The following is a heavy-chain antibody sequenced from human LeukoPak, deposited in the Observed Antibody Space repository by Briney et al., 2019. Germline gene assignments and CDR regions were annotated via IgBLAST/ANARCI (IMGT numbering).Heavy chain of an antibody. CDR1: GGSFSGYY. Sequence: SETLSLTCAVYGGSFSGYYWSWIRQPPGKGLEWIGEINHSGSTNYNPSLKSRVTISVDTSKNQFSLKLSSVTAADTAVYYCGRAQSRDTGWFDPWGQGTLVTVSS. V-gene: IGHV4-34*01. CDR2: INHSGST. J-gene: IGHJ5*02. D-gene: IGHD5-18*01. CDR3: GRAQSRDTGWFDP.